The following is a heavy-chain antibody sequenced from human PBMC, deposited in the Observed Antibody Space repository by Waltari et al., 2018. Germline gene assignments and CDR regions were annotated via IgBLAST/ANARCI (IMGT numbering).Heavy chain of an antibody. V-gene: IGHV3-30*01. CDR3: ARGEFKYDFGRGMDV. Sequence: QVQLVESGGGVVQPGRSLRLSCAASGFTFSSYAMHWVRQAPGKGLEWVAVISYDGSNKYYADSVKGRFTISRDNSKNTLYLQMNSLRAEDTAVYYCARGEFKYDFGRGMDVWGQGTTVTVSS. CDR2: ISYDGSNK. D-gene: IGHD3-3*01. J-gene: IGHJ6*02. CDR1: GFTFSSYA.